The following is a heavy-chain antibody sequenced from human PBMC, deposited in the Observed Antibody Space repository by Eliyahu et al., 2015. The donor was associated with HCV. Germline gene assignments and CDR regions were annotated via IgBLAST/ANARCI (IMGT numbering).Heavy chain of an antibody. D-gene: IGHD6-25*01. CDR2: IYPGDSDT. J-gene: IGHJ3*02. V-gene: IGHV5-51*01. Sequence: EVQLVQSGAXVKKPGESLXISCXVSEHIFTTXWXGWVRQMPGKGLEWMGIIYPGDSDTRYSPSIQGQVTISADKSISTAYLQWSSLKASDTAMYYCARRAADAFDIWGQGTMVTVSS. CDR3: ARRAADAFDI. CDR1: EHIFTTXW.